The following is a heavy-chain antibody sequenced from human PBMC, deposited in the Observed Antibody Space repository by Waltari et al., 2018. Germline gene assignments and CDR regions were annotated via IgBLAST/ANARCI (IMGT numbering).Heavy chain of an antibody. D-gene: IGHD5-18*01. CDR3: ARHGQVATAPSAFDI. Sequence: QVQLQESGPGLVKPSETLSLTCTVSGGSISRYYWSWIRPPPGKGLEWIGYIYYSGSTNYNPSLKSRVTISVDTSKNQFSLKLSSVTAADTAVYYCARHGQVATAPSAFDIWGQGTMVTVSS. J-gene: IGHJ3*02. CDR1: GGSISRYY. V-gene: IGHV4-59*08. CDR2: IYYSGST.